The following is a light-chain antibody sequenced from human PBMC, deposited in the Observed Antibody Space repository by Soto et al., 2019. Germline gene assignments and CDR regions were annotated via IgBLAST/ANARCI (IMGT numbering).Light chain of an antibody. CDR3: AAWDDSLNGAV. CDR1: SSNIGSNT. J-gene: IGLJ7*01. Sequence: QSVLTQPPSASGTPGQTVTISCSGSSSNIGSNTVNWYQQLPGTAPKLLIYSNNQRPSGVPGRFSGSKSGTSASLAISGLQSEDEADYYCAAWDDSLNGAVFGGGTQLTVL. CDR2: SNN. V-gene: IGLV1-44*01.